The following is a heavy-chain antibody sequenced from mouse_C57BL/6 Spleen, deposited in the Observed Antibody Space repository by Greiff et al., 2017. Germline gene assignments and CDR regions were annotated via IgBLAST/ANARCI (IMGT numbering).Heavy chain of an antibody. V-gene: IGHV1-63*01. CDR2: IYPGGGYT. CDR3: ARGDGSLFDY. CDR1: GYTFTNYW. J-gene: IGHJ2*01. Sequence: QVQLKESGAELVRPGTSVKMSCKASGYTFTNYWIGWAKQRPGHGLEWIGDIYPGGGYTNYNEKFKGKATLTADKSSSTAYMQFSSLTSEDSAIYYCARGDGSLFDYGGKGTTLTVSS. D-gene: IGHD1-1*01.